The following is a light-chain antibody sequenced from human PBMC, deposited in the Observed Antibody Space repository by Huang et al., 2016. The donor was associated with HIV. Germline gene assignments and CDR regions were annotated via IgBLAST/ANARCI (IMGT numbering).Light chain of an antibody. V-gene: IGKV4-1*01. Sequence: DIVMTQSPDSLAVSLGERATINCKSSQSLLYSSNNKNYLAWYQQKPGQQPKLLIYWASTQVAGVPDRCTGSGSGTVFTHTIISLQAEDVSVYYCQQYYNTPLTFGQGTKLEIK. CDR2: WAS. J-gene: IGKJ2*01. CDR1: QSLLYSSNNKNY. CDR3: QQYYNTPLT.